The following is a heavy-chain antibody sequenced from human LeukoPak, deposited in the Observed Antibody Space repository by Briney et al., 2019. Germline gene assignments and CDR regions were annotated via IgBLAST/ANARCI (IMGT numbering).Heavy chain of an antibody. Sequence: GGSLILSCAASGFTFSGSFMSWVRQAPGKGLEWVGRSRNKADSYTAEYAASVKGRFTISRDESKNSLYLQISSLETEDAAVYYCATSSWYRLAYWGQGSLVTVSS. CDR1: GFTFSGSF. CDR3: ATSSWYRLAY. CDR2: SRNKADSYTA. J-gene: IGHJ4*02. V-gene: IGHV3-72*01. D-gene: IGHD6-13*01.